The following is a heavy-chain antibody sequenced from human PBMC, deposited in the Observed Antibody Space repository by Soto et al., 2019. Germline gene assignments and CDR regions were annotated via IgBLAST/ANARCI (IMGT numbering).Heavy chain of an antibody. Sequence: GGSLRLSCAASGFTFSNAWMSWVRQAPGKGLEWVGRIKSKTDGGTTDYAAPVKGRFTISRDDSKNTLYLQMNSLKTEDTAVYYCTTDKEGGYHDIFTGYYTDSYFDLWGRGTLVTVSS. CDR1: GFTFSNAW. CDR2: IKSKTDGGTT. CDR3: TTDKEGGYHDIFTGYYTDSYFDL. D-gene: IGHD3-9*01. V-gene: IGHV3-15*01. J-gene: IGHJ2*01.